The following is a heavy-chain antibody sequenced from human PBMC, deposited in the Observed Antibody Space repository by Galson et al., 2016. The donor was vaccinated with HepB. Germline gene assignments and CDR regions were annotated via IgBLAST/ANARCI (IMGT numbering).Heavy chain of an antibody. CDR2: ISWNSGNT. V-gene: IGHV3-9*01. Sequence: SLRLSCAASGFTFDDYAMHWVRQAPGKGLEWVSGISWNSGNTGYADSVKGRFTISRDNAKDSLYLQMNSLRTEDTALYYCAKAAQNCSRTSCRNWFDPWGLGTLVTVSS. J-gene: IGHJ5*02. CDR1: GFTFDDYA. D-gene: IGHD2-2*01. CDR3: AKAAQNCSRTSCRNWFDP.